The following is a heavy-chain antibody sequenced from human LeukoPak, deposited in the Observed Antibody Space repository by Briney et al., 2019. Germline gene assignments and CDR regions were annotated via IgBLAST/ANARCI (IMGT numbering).Heavy chain of an antibody. J-gene: IGHJ5*02. CDR2: IFYSGST. Sequence: PSETLSLTCTVSGGSISNNNYYWGWIRQPPGKGLEWIGSIFYSGSTYYNPSLKSRVTISVDTSKNQFSLKLTSVTAADTAVYYCASQYSRGWYEDNWFDPWGQGTLVTVSS. CDR3: ASQYSRGWYEDNWFDP. V-gene: IGHV4-39*01. D-gene: IGHD6-19*01. CDR1: GGSISNNNYY.